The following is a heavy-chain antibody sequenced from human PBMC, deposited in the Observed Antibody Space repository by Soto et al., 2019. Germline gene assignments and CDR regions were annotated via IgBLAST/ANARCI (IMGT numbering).Heavy chain of an antibody. CDR1: GYNFISYW. CDR2: IYPCDSDT. J-gene: IGHJ5*02. CDR3: ASLEEYCGGGSCLAPHFDP. V-gene: IGHV5-51*01. D-gene: IGHD2-15*01. Sequence: PGVPQKISCKGSGYNFISYWIGRVRQMPGKGLEWMGIIYPCDSDTRYSPSFQGQVTITAHKSISTASLQWTSLKASDTAMYYCASLEEYCGGGSCLAPHFDPWGQGTLGTVSS.